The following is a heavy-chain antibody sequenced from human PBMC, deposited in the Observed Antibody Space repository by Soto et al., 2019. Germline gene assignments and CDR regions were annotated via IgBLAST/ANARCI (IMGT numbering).Heavy chain of an antibody. CDR2: ISYDGSNK. CDR3: ARVPYDILTGYYSRVY. V-gene: IGHV3-30-3*01. J-gene: IGHJ4*02. Sequence: GGSLRLSCAASGFTFSSYAMHWVRQAPGKGLEWVAVISYDGSNKYYADSVKGRFTISRDNSKNTLYLQMNSLRAEDTAVYYCARVPYDILTGYYSRVYWGQGTLVTVSS. CDR1: GFTFSSYA. D-gene: IGHD3-9*01.